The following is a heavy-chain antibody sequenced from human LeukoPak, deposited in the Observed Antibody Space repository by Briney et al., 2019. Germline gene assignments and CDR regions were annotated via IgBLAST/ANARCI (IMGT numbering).Heavy chain of an antibody. CDR2: INHSGST. CDR1: GGSFSGYY. J-gene: IGHJ6*02. Sequence: SETLSLTCAVYGGSFSGYYWSWIRQPPGKGLEWIGEINHSGSTNYNPSLKSRVTISVDTSKNQFSLKLSSVTAADTAVYYCARMKVVAAAGQANYYYGMDVWGQGTTVTVSS. V-gene: IGHV4-34*01. CDR3: ARMKVVAAAGQANYYYGMDV. D-gene: IGHD6-13*01.